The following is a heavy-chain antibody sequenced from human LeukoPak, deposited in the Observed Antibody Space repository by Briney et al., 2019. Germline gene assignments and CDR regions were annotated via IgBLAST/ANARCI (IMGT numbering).Heavy chain of an antibody. J-gene: IGHJ4*02. V-gene: IGHV3-74*01. Sequence: GGSLRLPCAASGFTFRSYWMHWVRQAPGKGLVWVSHIHSDGSSTSFADSVQGRFTISRDNAKSTLYLQMNSLRAEDTAVYYCARHNYGYDYWGQGTLVTVSS. CDR3: ARHNYGYDY. D-gene: IGHD3-10*01. CDR1: GFTFRSYW. CDR2: IHSDGSST.